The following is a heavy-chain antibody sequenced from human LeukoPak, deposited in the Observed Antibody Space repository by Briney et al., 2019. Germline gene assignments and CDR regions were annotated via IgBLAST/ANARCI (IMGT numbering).Heavy chain of an antibody. D-gene: IGHD3-10*01. Sequence: SETLSLTCTVSGGSISIGSYYWSWIRQPAGKGLEWIGRIYTSGSTTYNSSLKIRVTISLDTSKNHFSLRLSSVTAADTAVYYCARRTVRGVIAYWGQGTLVTVSS. CDR3: ARRTVRGVIAY. J-gene: IGHJ4*02. CDR2: IYTSGST. V-gene: IGHV4-61*02. CDR1: GGSISIGSYY.